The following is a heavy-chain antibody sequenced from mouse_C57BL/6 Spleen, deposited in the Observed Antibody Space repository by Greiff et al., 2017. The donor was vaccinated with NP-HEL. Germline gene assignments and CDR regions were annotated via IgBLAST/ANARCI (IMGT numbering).Heavy chain of an antibody. J-gene: IGHJ2*01. V-gene: IGHV1-59*01. CDR1: GYTFTSYW. CDR3: VRAGEEFDY. CDR2: IDPSDSYT. Sequence: QVQLQQPGAELVRPGTSVKLSCKASGYTFTSYWMHWVKQRPGQGLEWIGVIDPSDSYTNYNQKFKGKATLTVDTSSSTAYMQLSSLTSEDSAVYYCVRAGEEFDYWGQGTTLTVSS.